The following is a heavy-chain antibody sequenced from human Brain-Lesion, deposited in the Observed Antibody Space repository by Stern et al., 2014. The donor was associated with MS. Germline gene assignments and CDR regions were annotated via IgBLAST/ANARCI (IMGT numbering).Heavy chain of an antibody. CDR3: ATYYYDSTGYNDF. D-gene: IGHD3-22*01. V-gene: IGHV1-2*04. CDR1: GYTFTGYY. J-gene: IGHJ4*02. CDR2: INPKSGGT. Sequence: QVQLVQSGAEVKKPGASVKVSCKASGYTFTGYYMHWVRKAPGQGLEWTGWINPKSGGTNYAQKFQGWVTMTRDTSINTAYMELSRLRSDDTAVYYCATYYYDSTGYNDFWGQGTLVTVSS.